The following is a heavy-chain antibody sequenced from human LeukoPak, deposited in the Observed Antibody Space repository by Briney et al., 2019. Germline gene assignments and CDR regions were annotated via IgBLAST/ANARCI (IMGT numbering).Heavy chain of an antibody. CDR3: AKTAQYSSSWIDC. D-gene: IGHD6-13*01. J-gene: IGHJ4*02. CDR1: GFTFSSYA. V-gene: IGHV3-23*01. Sequence: GGSLRLSCAASGFTFSSYAMSWVRQAPGKGLEWVSGISGSGRDTYYADSVKGRFTISRDNSENTLYLQMNSLRAEDTAVYYCAKTAQYSSSWIDCWGQGTLVTASS. CDR2: ISGSGRDT.